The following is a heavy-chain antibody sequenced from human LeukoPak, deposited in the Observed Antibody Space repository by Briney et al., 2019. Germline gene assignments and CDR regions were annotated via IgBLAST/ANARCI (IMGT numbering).Heavy chain of an antibody. D-gene: IGHD3-9*01. J-gene: IGHJ4*02. CDR1: GFTFSSYG. CDR2: IWYDGSNK. Sequence: PGGSLRLSCAASGFTFSSYGMHWVRQAPGKGLERVAVIWYDGSNKFYADSVKGRFTISRDNSKNTLYLQMNSLTAEDTAVYYCAKGFLTGYLYYFDYWGQGTLVTVSS. V-gene: IGHV3-33*06. CDR3: AKGFLTGYLYYFDY.